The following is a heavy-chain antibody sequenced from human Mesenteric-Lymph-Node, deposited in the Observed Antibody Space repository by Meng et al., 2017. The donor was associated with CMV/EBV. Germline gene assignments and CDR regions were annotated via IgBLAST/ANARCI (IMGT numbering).Heavy chain of an antibody. J-gene: IGHJ3*01. Sequence: SLKISCAASGFTFDDYAMHWVRQAPGKGLEWVSGISWNSGSIGYADSVKGRFTISRDNAKNSLYLQMHSLRADDTAVYYCARDAIPGDPNAFDVWGQGTVVTVSS. V-gene: IGHV3-9*01. CDR3: ARDAIPGDPNAFDV. CDR1: GFTFDDYA. CDR2: ISWNSGSI. D-gene: IGHD2-21*01.